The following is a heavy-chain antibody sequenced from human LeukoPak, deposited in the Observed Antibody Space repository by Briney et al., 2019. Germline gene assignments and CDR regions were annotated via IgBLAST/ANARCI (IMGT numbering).Heavy chain of an antibody. J-gene: IGHJ4*02. Sequence: ASVKVSCKASGYTFTSYYMLWVRHAPGQGLEWMGIINPSGGSTNYAQKFQGRVTMTRDMSTSTVYMQLSSLRSDDTAVYYCARASGGSYGGAFDYWGQGTLVTVSS. V-gene: IGHV1-46*01. CDR3: ARASGGSYGGAFDY. CDR2: INPSGGST. CDR1: GYTFTSYY. D-gene: IGHD1-26*01.